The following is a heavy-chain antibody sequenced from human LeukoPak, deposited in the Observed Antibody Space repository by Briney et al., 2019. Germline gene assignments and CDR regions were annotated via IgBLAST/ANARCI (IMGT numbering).Heavy chain of an antibody. CDR2: IIPILGIA. CDR1: GGTFSSYA. D-gene: IGHD3-3*01. CDR3: ARGQYKDPAVLEWLLLPASVYYYYYGMDV. V-gene: IGHV1-69*04. J-gene: IGHJ6*02. Sequence: GASVKVSCKASGGTFSSYAISWVRQAPGQGLEWMGRIIPILGIANYAQKFQGRVTITADKSTSTAYMEPSSLRSEDTAVYYCARGQYKDPAVLEWLLLPASVYYYYYGMDVWGQGTTVTVSS.